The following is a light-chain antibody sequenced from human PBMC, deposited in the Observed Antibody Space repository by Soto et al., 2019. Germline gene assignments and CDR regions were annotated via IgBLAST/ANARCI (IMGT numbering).Light chain of an antibody. J-gene: IGLJ3*02. V-gene: IGLV1-40*01. CDR3: QSYDTSLSTSGV. Sequence: QSVLTQPPSVSGAPGQRVTISCTGSSSNIGAGYEIHWYQQLPGTAPKLLTYGNSNRPSGVPDRFSGSKSGTSASLAITGLQAEDEADYYCQSYDTSLSTSGVFGGGTKLTVL. CDR2: GNS. CDR1: SSNIGAGYE.